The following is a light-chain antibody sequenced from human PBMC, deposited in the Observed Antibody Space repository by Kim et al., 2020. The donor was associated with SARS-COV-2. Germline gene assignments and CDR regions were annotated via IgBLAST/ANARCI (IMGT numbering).Light chain of an antibody. CDR3: QSTDISGSNRI. V-gene: IGLV3-25*03. CDR1: SLTKQY. Sequence: SYELTQPPSVSVSPGQTATITCSGNSLTKQYAYWYVQRPGQAPVLVIHKDNERSSGIPERFSGSSSGTTATLTIRGVQAEDEADYYCQSTDISGSNRIFGGGTQLTVL. J-gene: IGLJ2*01. CDR2: KDN.